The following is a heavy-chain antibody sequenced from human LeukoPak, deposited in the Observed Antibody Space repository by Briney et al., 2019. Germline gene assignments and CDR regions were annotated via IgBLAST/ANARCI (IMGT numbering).Heavy chain of an antibody. CDR1: GFTFSSYA. J-gene: IGHJ4*02. V-gene: IGHV3-23*01. D-gene: IGHD4-17*01. Sequence: GGSLRLSCAASGFTFSSYAMNWVRQAPGKGLEWVSTISGSGGSTYYADSVKGRFTISRGNSKNTLFLQMSSLRAEDTAVYYCAKGAYGDYGQDYWGQGTLVTVSS. CDR3: AKGAYGDYGQDY. CDR2: ISGSGGST.